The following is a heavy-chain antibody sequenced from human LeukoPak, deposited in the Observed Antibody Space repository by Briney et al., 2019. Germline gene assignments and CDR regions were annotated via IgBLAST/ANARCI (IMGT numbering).Heavy chain of an antibody. CDR3: ARDYSSGWPNFDY. D-gene: IGHD6-19*01. CDR1: GYTFTSFA. V-gene: IGHV1-3*01. J-gene: IGHJ4*02. Sequence: ASVKVSCKASGYTFTSFALHWVRQAPGQRLEWMGWINAGNGYTKYSQKFQDRVTITRDTSTSTAYMELRSLRSDDTAVYYCARDYSSGWPNFDYWGQGTLVTVSS. CDR2: INAGNGYT.